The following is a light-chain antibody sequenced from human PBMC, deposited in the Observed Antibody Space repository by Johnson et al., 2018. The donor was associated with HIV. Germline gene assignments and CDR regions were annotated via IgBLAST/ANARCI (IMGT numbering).Light chain of an antibody. CDR3: GTWDSSLSALYV. V-gene: IGLV1-51*02. Sequence: QSVLTQPPSVSAAPGQKVTISCSGSSSDMGNYAVSWYQQLPGTAPKLLIYETNKRPSGIPDRFSGSKSGTSATLGITGLQTGDEADYYCGTWDSSLSALYVFGTGTKVTVL. CDR2: ETN. CDR1: SSDMGNYA. J-gene: IGLJ1*01.